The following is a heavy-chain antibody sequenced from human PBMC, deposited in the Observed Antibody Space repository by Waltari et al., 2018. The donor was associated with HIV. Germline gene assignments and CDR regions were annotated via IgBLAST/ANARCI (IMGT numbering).Heavy chain of an antibody. V-gene: IGHV4-4*07. CDR2: IDTSGST. CDR1: DSYISTYY. CDR3: AGTVTTRAYCYYAIDV. Sequence: QVQLQESGPGLVKPSETLSLTCTVPDSYISTYYWSWLRQPAGNGLEWIGRIDTSGSTSYNPTLKRRVTMSVSTSETQCSRVLGSVTAADTAVYYCAGTVTTRAYCYYAIDVWGQGTTVTVSS. D-gene: IGHD4-4*01. J-gene: IGHJ6*02.